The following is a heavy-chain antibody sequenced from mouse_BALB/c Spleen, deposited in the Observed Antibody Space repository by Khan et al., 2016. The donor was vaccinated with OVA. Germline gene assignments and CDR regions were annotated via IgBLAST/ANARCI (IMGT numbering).Heavy chain of an antibody. J-gene: IGHJ2*01. Sequence: VQLKESGPGLVKPSQSLSLTCTVTGYSITSGYGWNWIRQFPGNKMEWMGYISYRGSINYNPSPKRRISNPRDKSKNQFFLQLNSVTTEDTATYYCAKTARIKYWGQGTTLTVSS. CDR2: ISYRGSI. V-gene: IGHV3-2*02. CDR3: AKTARIKY. D-gene: IGHD1-2*01. CDR1: GYSITSGYG.